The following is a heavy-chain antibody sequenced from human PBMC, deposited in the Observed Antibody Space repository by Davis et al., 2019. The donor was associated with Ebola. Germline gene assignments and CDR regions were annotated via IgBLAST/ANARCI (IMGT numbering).Heavy chain of an antibody. V-gene: IGHV3-23*01. D-gene: IGHD4-17*01. CDR3: AKEVGLYGKLTYHGMDV. Sequence: PGGSLRLSCAASGFTFTNYALNWVRQAPGKGLEWVSAMSGSGDSTFYADSVRGRFTISRDNSKNTPDLQLNRLRAEDTPVYYCAKEVGLYGKLTYHGMDVWGQGTTVTVSS. CDR1: GFTFTNYA. CDR2: MSGSGDST. J-gene: IGHJ6*02.